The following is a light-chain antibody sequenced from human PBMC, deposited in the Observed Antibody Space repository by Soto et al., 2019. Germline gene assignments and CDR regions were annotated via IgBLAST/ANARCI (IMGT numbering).Light chain of an antibody. V-gene: IGLV1-44*01. CDR1: SSNIGSNT. Sequence: QSVLTQPTSVSGTPGQRVTISCSGSSSNIGSNTVNWYQQLPGTAPKVLMYSNNQRPSGVPDRFSGSKSGTSASLAISGLQSEDEADYYCAAWDGSLNGWVFGGGTKLTVL. CDR3: AAWDGSLNGWV. CDR2: SNN. J-gene: IGLJ3*02.